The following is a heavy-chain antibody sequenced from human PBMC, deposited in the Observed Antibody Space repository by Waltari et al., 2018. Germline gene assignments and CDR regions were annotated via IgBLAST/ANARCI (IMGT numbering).Heavy chain of an antibody. J-gene: IGHJ4*02. CDR2: IIPSLGIA. V-gene: IGHV1-69*10. Sequence: VQLVQSGADVHKPDSSVKISCNATGGTFSSRSILRVRHAPGQGLEWMGGIIPSLGIANDAQKFQGRVTSTADKSTSTAYMELSSLRAEDTAVYDCASGPFGDYGIAGGYWGQGTLVTVSS. CDR1: GGTFSSRS. CDR3: ASGPFGDYGIAGGY. D-gene: IGHD4-17*01.